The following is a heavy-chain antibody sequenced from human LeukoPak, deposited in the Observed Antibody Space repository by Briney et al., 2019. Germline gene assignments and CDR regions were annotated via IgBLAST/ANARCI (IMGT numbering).Heavy chain of an antibody. CDR3: ARLPFKSRENYYFDY. Sequence: SETLSLTCTVSGGSISSSSHYWGWIRQPPGKGLEWIGSISNSGSTYYNPSLKSRVTISVDTSNNQFSLKLRSVTAADTAMYYCARLPFKSRENYYFDYWGPGTLVTVSS. CDR2: ISNSGST. CDR1: GGSISSSSHY. J-gene: IGHJ4*02. V-gene: IGHV4-39*07.